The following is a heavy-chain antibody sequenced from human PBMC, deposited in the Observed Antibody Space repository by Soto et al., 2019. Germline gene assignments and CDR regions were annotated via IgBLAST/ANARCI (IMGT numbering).Heavy chain of an antibody. J-gene: IGHJ3*02. CDR2: MNPNSGNT. Sequence: QVQLVQSGAEVKKLGASVRVSCKTSGYTFTSCDVNWVRQATGQGLEWMGWMNPNSGNTAYAQEFQGRVTMTRNTSISTAYMELSSLISEDPAVYYCARERSRGAFDIWGQGTMVTVSS. CDR1: GYTFTSCD. V-gene: IGHV1-8*01. CDR3: ARERSRGAFDI.